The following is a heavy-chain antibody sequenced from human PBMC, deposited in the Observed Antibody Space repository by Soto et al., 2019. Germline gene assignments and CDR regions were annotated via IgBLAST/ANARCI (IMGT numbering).Heavy chain of an antibody. J-gene: IGHJ4*02. V-gene: IGHV3-9*01. D-gene: IGHD3-3*01. CDR3: AKGGSDDFWSGYLNFDY. CDR1: GFTFDDYA. Sequence: EVQLVESGGGLVQPGRSLRLSCAASGFTFDDYAMHWVRQAPGKGLEWVSGISWNSGSIGYADSVKGRFTISRDNAKNSLCLQMNSLRAEDTALYYCAKGGSDDFWSGYLNFDYWGQGTLVTVSS. CDR2: ISWNSGSI.